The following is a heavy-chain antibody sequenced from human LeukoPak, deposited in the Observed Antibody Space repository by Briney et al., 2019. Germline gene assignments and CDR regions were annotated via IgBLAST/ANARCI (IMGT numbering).Heavy chain of an antibody. V-gene: IGHV4-39*01. CDR3: ATIPCSSTSCYYRY. CDR2: IYYSGST. Sequence: PSETLSLTCTVSGGSISSSSYYWGWTRQPPGKGLEWIGSIYYSGSTYYNPSLKSRVTISVDTSKNQFSLKLSSVTAADTAVYYCATIPCSSTSCYYRYWGQGTLVTVSS. D-gene: IGHD2-2*01. CDR1: GGSISSSSYY. J-gene: IGHJ4*02.